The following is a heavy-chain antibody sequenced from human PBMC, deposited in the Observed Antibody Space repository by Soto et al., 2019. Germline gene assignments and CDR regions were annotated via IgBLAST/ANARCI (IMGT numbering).Heavy chain of an antibody. Sequence: KGLEWVSAISGSGGSQDYADSLKGRFNISKDNSKNTLYLKMNSLRAEDTAVYYCAFFFQAENGIRVYLPVSAFLLNRSSDL. CDR3: AFFFQAENGIRVYLPVSAFLLNRSSDL. CDR2: ISGSGGSQ. J-gene: IGHJ2*01. V-gene: IGHV3-23*01. D-gene: IGHD3-3*01.